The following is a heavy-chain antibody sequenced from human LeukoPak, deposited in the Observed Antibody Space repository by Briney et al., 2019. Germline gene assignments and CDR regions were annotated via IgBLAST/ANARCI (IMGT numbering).Heavy chain of an antibody. CDR1: GGSFSGYY. J-gene: IGHJ4*02. D-gene: IGHD6-19*01. V-gene: IGHV4-34*01. CDR3: ARGRPAVVDY. CDR2: INHSGST. Sequence: SETLSLTCAVYGGSFSGYYWSWIRQPPGKGLEWIGEINHSGSTNYNPSLKSRVTISVDTSKNRFSLKLSSVTAADTAVYYCARGRPAVVDYWGQGTLVTVSS.